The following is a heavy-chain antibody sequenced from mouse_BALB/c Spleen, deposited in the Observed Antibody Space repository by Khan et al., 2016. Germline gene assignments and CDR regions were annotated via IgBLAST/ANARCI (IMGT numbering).Heavy chain of an antibody. J-gene: IGHJ2*02. CDR2: INPDSSTI. CDR3: ATLHFYGYVGY. V-gene: IGHV4-1*02. Sequence: EVKLLESGGGLVQPGGSLKLSCAASGFDFSRYWMSWVRQAPGKGLEWIGEINPDSSTINYTPSLKDKVIINRDNAKNTQYLHLRTLRSQDTALYYFATLHFYGYVGYWCPGSSLSVSS. D-gene: IGHD1-2*01. CDR1: GFDFSRYW.